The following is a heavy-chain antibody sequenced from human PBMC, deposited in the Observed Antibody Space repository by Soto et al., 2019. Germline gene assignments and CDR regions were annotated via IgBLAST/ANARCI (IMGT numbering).Heavy chain of an antibody. V-gene: IGHV4-31*01. CDR3: AREVTPLPITVGCFDP. Sequence: QVQLQESGPGLVKPSETLSLTCTVSGDSVTNGVHYWTWIRQSPGKGLEWLGYIYHSGKPWYNFARKGQSSISLDVSENQFPLAVHSVTAADSAVYFCAREVTPLPITVGCFDPWGPGILVTVSS. D-gene: IGHD1-26*01. CDR2: IYHSGKP. CDR1: GDSVTNGVHY. J-gene: IGHJ5*02.